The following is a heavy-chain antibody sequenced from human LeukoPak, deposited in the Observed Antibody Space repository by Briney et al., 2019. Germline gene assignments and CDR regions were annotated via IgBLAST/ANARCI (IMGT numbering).Heavy chain of an antibody. CDR2: IKQDGSEK. V-gene: IGHV3-7*01. Sequence: TGGSLRLSCAASGFTFNNYAMSWVRQASGKGLQWVANIKQDGSEKYYVDSVKGRFTMSRDNAKNSLYLQMNSLRAEDTAVYYCARVQWELRGVGSYFEYWGQGALVTVSS. J-gene: IGHJ4*02. CDR3: ARVQWELRGVGSYFEY. D-gene: IGHD1-26*01. CDR1: GFTFNNYA.